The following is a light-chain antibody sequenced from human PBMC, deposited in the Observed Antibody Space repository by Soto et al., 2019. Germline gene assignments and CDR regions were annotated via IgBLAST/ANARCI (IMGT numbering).Light chain of an antibody. Sequence: EIVLTQSPGTLSLSPGERATLSCRASQSVSSSSLAWYQQKPGQAPRLLIYDASNRATGIPDRFSGSGSGTEFTLTISRLEPEDFAVYYCQQYGSSRWTFGQGTKVDIK. CDR3: QQYGSSRWT. CDR2: DAS. J-gene: IGKJ1*01. V-gene: IGKV3-20*01. CDR1: QSVSSSS.